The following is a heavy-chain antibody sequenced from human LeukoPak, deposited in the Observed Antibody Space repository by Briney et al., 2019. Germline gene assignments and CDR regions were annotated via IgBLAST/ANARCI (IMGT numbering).Heavy chain of an antibody. CDR1: GGSVSSGSYY. Sequence: SETLSLTCTASGGSVSSGSYYRSWIRQPPGKGLEWIGYIYYSGSTNYNPSLISRVTISVDTSKNQFSLKLSSVTAADTAVYYCARGIVGATYFDYWGQATLVTVSS. CDR2: IYYSGST. D-gene: IGHD1-26*01. CDR3: ARGIVGATYFDY. J-gene: IGHJ4*02. V-gene: IGHV4-61*01.